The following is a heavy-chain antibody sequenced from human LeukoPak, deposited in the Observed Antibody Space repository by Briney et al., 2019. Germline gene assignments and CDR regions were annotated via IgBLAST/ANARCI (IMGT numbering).Heavy chain of an antibody. CDR3: ARPYDILTGALDY. V-gene: IGHV3-48*03. CDR2: ISSSGSTI. D-gene: IGHD3-9*01. J-gene: IGHJ4*02. Sequence: GSLRHSCAASGFTFSSSEMNWVRQAPGKGLEWVSYISSSGSTIYYADSVKGRFTISRDNAKNSLYLQMNSLRAEDTAVYYCARPYDILTGALDYRGQGTLVTVSS. CDR1: GFTFSSSE.